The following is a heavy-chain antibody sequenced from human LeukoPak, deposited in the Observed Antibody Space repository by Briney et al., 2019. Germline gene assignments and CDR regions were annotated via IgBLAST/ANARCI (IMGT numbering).Heavy chain of an antibody. J-gene: IGHJ6*03. Sequence: SETLSLTCIISDDSISSSTYYWGWIRQPPGKGPEWIGTLYYSGKTYYNPSLKSRVTISIDTSKNQFSLKLTSATAADTAVYYCARDHSSASYTYSYYYMDVWGKGTTVTVSS. CDR3: ARDHSSASYTYSYYYMDV. CDR2: LYYSGKT. CDR1: DDSISSSTYY. V-gene: IGHV4-39*07. D-gene: IGHD1-26*01.